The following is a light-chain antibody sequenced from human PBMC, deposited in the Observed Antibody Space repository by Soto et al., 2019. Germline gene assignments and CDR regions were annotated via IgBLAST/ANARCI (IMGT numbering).Light chain of an antibody. CDR1: SSDVGAYNY. V-gene: IGLV2-14*01. CDR2: EVS. Sequence: QSVLTQPASVSWSPGQTITISCTGTSSDVGAYNYVSLYQQHPGKAPKLMIYEVSNRPSGVSDRFSGSKSGNTASLTISGLQAADEADYYCSSKRTTASLVFGTGTKVTVL. CDR3: SSKRTTASLV. J-gene: IGLJ1*01.